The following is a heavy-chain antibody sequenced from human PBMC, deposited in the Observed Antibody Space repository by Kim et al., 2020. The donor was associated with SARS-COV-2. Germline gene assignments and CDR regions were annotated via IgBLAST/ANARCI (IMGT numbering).Heavy chain of an antibody. D-gene: IGHD3-10*01. CDR3: AKDPTYYYGSGSLYYGMDV. CDR1: GFTFSSYG. V-gene: IGHV3-30*18. Sequence: GGSLRLSCAASGFTFSSYGMHWVRQAPGKGLEWVAVISYDGSNKYYADSVKGRFTISRDNSKNTLYLQMNSLRAEDTAVYYCAKDPTYYYGSGSLYYGMDVWGQGTTVTVSS. J-gene: IGHJ6*02. CDR2: ISYDGSNK.